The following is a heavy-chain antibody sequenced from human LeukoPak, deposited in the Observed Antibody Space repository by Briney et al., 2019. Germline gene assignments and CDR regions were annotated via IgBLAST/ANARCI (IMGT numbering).Heavy chain of an antibody. D-gene: IGHD6-19*01. CDR3: ARETDRLGFDH. V-gene: IGHV1-8*01. CDR1: GYTFRSYD. J-gene: IGHJ4*02. Sequence: ASVKVSCKASGYTFRSYDINWVRQAAGQGLEWMGYMNPNNGNTGYAQKFQGRVTMTRDTSISTAYMEVSSLRSEDTVVYYCARETDRLGFDHWGQGTLVTVSS. CDR2: MNPNNGNT.